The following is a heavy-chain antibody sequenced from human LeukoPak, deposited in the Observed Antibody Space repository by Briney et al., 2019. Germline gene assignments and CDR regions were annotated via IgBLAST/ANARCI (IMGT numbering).Heavy chain of an antibody. CDR3: ARDLRGFNWFDP. CDR2: IYYSGST. J-gene: IGHJ5*02. CDR1: SGSISSGDYY. V-gene: IGHV4-30-4*08. Sequence: PSEALSLTCTVASGSISSGDYYCSWIRQPPGKGLEWFGYIYYSGSTYYNPSLESRVTRSVDTCKNQSSLKLSSVTAADTAVYYCARDLRGFNWFDPWGQGTLVTVSS. D-gene: IGHD3-16*01.